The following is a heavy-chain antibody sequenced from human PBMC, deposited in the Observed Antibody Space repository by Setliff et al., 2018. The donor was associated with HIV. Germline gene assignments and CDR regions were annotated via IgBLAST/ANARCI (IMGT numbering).Heavy chain of an antibody. CDR1: GYTFTSYG. V-gene: IGHV1-2*02. Sequence: ASVKVSCKASGYTFTSYGISWVRQAPGQGLEWMGWINPNGGGTNYAQKFQGRVTMTRDTSINTAYMELRSLRSADSAVYYCARVPVSNYYYYMDVWGQGTLVTVSS. CDR3: ARVPVSNYYYYMDV. CDR2: INPNGGGT. J-gene: IGHJ6*03.